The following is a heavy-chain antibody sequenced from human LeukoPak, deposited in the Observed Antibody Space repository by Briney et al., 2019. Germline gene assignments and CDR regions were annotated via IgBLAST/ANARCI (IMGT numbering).Heavy chain of an antibody. CDR1: GGSVSSSSYY. CDR2: IYYSGTT. V-gene: IGHV4-39*01. CDR3: ARHIESGSRYFDY. D-gene: IGHD1-26*01. J-gene: IGHJ4*02. Sequence: SETLSLTCTVSGGSVSSSSYYCGWVRQPPGKGLEWIGSIYYSGTTYYNPSLKSRVTISVDTSKNQFSLKLSSVTAADTAVYYCARHIESGSRYFDYWGQGTLVTVSS.